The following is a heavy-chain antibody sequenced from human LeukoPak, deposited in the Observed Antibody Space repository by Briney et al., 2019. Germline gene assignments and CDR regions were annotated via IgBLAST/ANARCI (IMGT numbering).Heavy chain of an antibody. D-gene: IGHD6-19*01. CDR3: AKVSVAVAGAFDY. CDR2: ISWNSGSI. Sequence: PGGPLRLSCAASGFTFDDYAMNWVRQAPGKGLEWVSGISWNSGSIGYADSVKGRFTISRDNAKNSLYLQMNSLRPEDTALYYCAKVSVAVAGAFDYWGQGTLVTVSS. V-gene: IGHV3-9*01. J-gene: IGHJ4*02. CDR1: GFTFDDYA.